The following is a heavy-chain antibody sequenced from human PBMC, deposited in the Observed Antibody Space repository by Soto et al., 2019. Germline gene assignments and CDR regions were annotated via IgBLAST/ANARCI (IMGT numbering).Heavy chain of an antibody. V-gene: IGHV3-33*01. D-gene: IGHD2-15*01. CDR2: IWYDGSNK. J-gene: IGHJ4*02. CDR3: RRDGYVRVGSCYLGPPPDY. CDR1: GFTFSSYG. Sequence: ESGGGVVQPGRSLRLSCAASGFTFSSYGMHWVRQAPGKGLEWVAVIWYDGSNKYYADSVKGRFTISRDNSKNTLYLQMNGRGAEKTAGFTWRRDGYVRVGSCYLGPPPDYWGQGTLVTVSS.